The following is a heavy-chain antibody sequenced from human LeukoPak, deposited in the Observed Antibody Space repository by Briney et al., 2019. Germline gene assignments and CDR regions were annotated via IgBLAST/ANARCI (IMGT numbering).Heavy chain of an antibody. Sequence: ASVKVSCKVSGYTLTELSMHWVRQAPGKGLEWMGGFDPEDGETIYAQKFQGRVTMTEDTSTDTDYMELSSLRSEDTAVYYCATGAHRQQWLVHQIDYWGQGTLVTVSS. V-gene: IGHV1-24*01. CDR2: FDPEDGET. CDR1: GYTLTELS. J-gene: IGHJ4*02. CDR3: ATGAHRQQWLVHQIDY. D-gene: IGHD6-19*01.